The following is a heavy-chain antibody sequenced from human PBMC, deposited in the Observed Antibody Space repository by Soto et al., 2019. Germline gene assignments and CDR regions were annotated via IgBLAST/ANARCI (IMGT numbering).Heavy chain of an antibody. V-gene: IGHV4-39*02. CDR2: LSGSGNT. CDR1: SASISRSSSY. D-gene: IGHD2-8*01. Sequence: SETLSLTCTVSSASISRSSSYWGWIRQPPGKGLEWIGTLSGSGNTYYNPSLKSRITMSVDTSKSQLSLKLSSVTAADTAVYFCAREILMALTEADAFDAWGQGAMVTVSS. CDR3: AREILMALTEADAFDA. J-gene: IGHJ3*01.